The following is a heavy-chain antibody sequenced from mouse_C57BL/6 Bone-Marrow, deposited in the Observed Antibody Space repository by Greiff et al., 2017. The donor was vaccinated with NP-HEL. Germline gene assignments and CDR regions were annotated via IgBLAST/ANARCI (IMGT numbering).Heavy chain of an antibody. CDR3: AKNFPGEAY. Sequence: QVQLKESGPGLVQPSQSLSITCTVSGFSLTSYGVHWVRQSPGKGLEWLGVIWRGGSTDYNAAFMSRLSITQDNSKSQVFFKMNSLQADDTAIYYCAKNFPGEAYWGQGTLVTVSA. CDR2: IWRGGST. V-gene: IGHV2-5*01. J-gene: IGHJ3*01. CDR1: GFSLTSYG.